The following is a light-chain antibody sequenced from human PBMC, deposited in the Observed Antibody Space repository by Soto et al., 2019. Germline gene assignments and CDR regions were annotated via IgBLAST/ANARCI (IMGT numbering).Light chain of an antibody. CDR3: QQYNSYPLT. Sequence: DIQMTQSPSTLSASVGDRVTITCRASQNINTWLSWHQQKPGKAPKLLIYAASTLQSGVPSRFSASGSGTEFALTISSLQPDDFATYYCQQYNSYPLTFGGGTKVDIK. V-gene: IGKV1-5*03. J-gene: IGKJ4*01. CDR2: AAS. CDR1: QNINTW.